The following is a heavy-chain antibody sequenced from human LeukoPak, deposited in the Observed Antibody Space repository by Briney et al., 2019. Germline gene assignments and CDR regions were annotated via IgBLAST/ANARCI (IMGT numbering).Heavy chain of an antibody. CDR1: GGSISSYY. CDR3: ARGYSSRIDY. V-gene: IGHV4-4*07. Sequence: TSETLSPTCTVSGGSISSYYWSWIRQPAGKGLEWIGRIYTSGSTNYNPSLKSRVTMSVDTSKNQFSLKLSSVTAADTTVYYCARGYSSRIDYWGQGTLVTVSS. J-gene: IGHJ4*02. CDR2: IYTSGST. D-gene: IGHD6-13*01.